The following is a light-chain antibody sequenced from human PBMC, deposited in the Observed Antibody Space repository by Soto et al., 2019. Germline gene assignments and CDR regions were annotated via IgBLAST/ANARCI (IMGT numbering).Light chain of an antibody. J-gene: IGLJ2*01. CDR1: SSDVGDYNY. Sequence: QSALTQPASVSGSPGQSITISCTGASSDVGDYNYVSWYQQHPGKAPKLLISDVSNRPSGVSNRFSGSKSGNTASLTISGLQAEDEADYYCSSYTGSPPPHVVFGGGTKLTVL. CDR3: SSYTGSPPPHVV. CDR2: DVS. V-gene: IGLV2-14*01.